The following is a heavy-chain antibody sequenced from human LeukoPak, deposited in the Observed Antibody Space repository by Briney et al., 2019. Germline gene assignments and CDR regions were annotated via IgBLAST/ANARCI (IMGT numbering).Heavy chain of an antibody. CDR2: IYYSGST. Sequence: SETLSLTCTVSGGSISSYYWSWIRQPPGKGLEWIGYIYYSGSTNYNPSLKSRVTISVDTSKNQFSLKLSSVTAADTAVYYCARMNSSGWNCIDYWGQGTLVIVSS. D-gene: IGHD6-19*01. CDR3: ARMNSSGWNCIDY. CDR1: GGSISSYY. V-gene: IGHV4-59*01. J-gene: IGHJ4*02.